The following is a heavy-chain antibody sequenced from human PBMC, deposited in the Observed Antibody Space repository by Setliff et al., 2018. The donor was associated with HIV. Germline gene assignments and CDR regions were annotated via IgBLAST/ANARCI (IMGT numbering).Heavy chain of an antibody. D-gene: IGHD3-22*01. Sequence: PSETLSLSCAASGFTFSSYWMSWVRQAPGKGLEWVANIKQDGSEKYYVDSVKGRFTISRDNAKNSLYLQMNSLRAEDTAVYYCARDFSLWYYYDSSGYLDYWGQGTLVTVSS. J-gene: IGHJ4*02. CDR2: IKQDGSEK. CDR1: GFTFSSYW. CDR3: ARDFSLWYYYDSSGYLDY. V-gene: IGHV3-7*01.